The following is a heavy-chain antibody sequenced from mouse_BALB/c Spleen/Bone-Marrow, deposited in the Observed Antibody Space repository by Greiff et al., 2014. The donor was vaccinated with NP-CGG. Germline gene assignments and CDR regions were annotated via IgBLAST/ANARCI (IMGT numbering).Heavy chain of an antibody. V-gene: IGHV5-9-3*01. D-gene: IGHD1-1*01. CDR2: ISSGGSYT. CDR1: GFTFSSYA. Sequence: EVQLVESGGGLVKPGGSLKLSCAASGFTFSSYAMSWVRQTPEKRLEWVATISSGGSYTYYPDSVKGRFTISRGNAKNTLYLQMSSLRSEDTAMYYCARQLLRYYFDYWGQGTTLTVSS. CDR3: ARQLLRYYFDY. J-gene: IGHJ2*01.